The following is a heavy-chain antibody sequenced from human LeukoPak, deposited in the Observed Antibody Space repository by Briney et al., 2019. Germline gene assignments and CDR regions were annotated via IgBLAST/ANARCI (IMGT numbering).Heavy chain of an antibody. J-gene: IGHJ4*02. CDR2: ISSSSSYI. Sequence: PGGSLRLSCAASGFKFSSYSMKWVRQAPGKGLEWVSFISSSSSYIYYADSLKGRFTISRDNAKNSLYLQMNSLRAEDTAVYYCARGTMFPYYFDYWGQGILVAVSS. CDR1: GFKFSSYS. D-gene: IGHD3-10*02. CDR3: ARGTMFPYYFDY. V-gene: IGHV3-21*01.